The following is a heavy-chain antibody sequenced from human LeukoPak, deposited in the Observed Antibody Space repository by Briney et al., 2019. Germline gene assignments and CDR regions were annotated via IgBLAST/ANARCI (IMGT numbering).Heavy chain of an antibody. V-gene: IGHV3-64*01. CDR2: ISSNGGST. J-gene: IGHJ4*02. D-gene: IGHD3-3*01. CDR3: AIDLSRFLEWAFDY. Sequence: GGSLRLSCAASGFTFSSYAMHWVRQAPGKGLEYVSAISSNGGSTYYANSVKGRFTISRDNSKNTLYLQMGSLRAEDMAVYYCAIDLSRFLEWAFDYWGQGTLVTVSS. CDR1: GFTFSSYA.